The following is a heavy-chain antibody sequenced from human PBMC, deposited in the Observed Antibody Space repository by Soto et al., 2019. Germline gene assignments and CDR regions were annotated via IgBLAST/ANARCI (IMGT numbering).Heavy chain of an antibody. Sequence: GGSLRLSCAASGFTFSSYDMHWVRQATGKGLEWVSAIGTAGDTYYPGSVKGRFTISRENAKNSLYLQMNSLRAEDTAVYYCARAAVAGTNFDYWGQGTLVTVPQ. CDR3: ARAAVAGTNFDY. CDR2: IGTAGDT. CDR1: GFTFSSYD. D-gene: IGHD6-19*01. V-gene: IGHV3-13*01. J-gene: IGHJ4*02.